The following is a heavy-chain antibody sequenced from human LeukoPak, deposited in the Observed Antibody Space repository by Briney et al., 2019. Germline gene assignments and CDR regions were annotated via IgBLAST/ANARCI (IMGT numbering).Heavy chain of an antibody. D-gene: IGHD1-26*01. Sequence: GRSLRLSCAASGFTFSSYAMHWVRQAPGKGLEWVAVISYDGSNKYYADSVKGRFTISRDNSKNTLYLQMNSLRAEDTAVYYCARDQGELLLFNYFDYWGQGTLVTVSS. CDR2: ISYDGSNK. J-gene: IGHJ4*02. CDR1: GFTFSSYA. CDR3: ARDQGELLLFNYFDY. V-gene: IGHV3-30-3*01.